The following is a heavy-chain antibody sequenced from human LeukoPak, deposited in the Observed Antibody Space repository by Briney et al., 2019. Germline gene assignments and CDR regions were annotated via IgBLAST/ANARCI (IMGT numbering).Heavy chain of an antibody. CDR3: ARGGHSYGTFDS. D-gene: IGHD1-7*01. CDR2: ISPRGNT. V-gene: IGHV4-4*07. J-gene: IGHJ4*02. CDR1: GASMSDNY. Sequence: SETLSLTCNVSGASMSDNYWSWIRQPAGRGLEWLGRISPRGNTYYNPSLNSRVTISLATSASQFSLKLRSVTAADTAGYYCARGGHSYGTFDSWGRGALVTVSS.